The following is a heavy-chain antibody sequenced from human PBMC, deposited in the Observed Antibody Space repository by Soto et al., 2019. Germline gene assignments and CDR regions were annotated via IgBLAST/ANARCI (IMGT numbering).Heavy chain of an antibody. J-gene: IGHJ3*01. CDR3: AKARPSGGYYYVEAFDV. Sequence: EVQLLESGGRLIQPGGSLRLSCSASGFTFSNYAMSWVRQSPGKGLEWVSAVSSTGTSPYYAGSVQGRFTISRDNSKNMFYLQVKSLRAEDTAIYYCAKARPSGGYYYVEAFDVWGQGTMVTVSS. CDR2: VSSTGTSP. CDR1: GFTFSNYA. D-gene: IGHD3-22*01. V-gene: IGHV3-23*01.